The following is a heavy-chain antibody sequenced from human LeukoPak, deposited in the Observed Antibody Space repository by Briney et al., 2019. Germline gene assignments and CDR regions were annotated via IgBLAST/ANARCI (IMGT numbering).Heavy chain of an antibody. CDR3: AKEYTSGWVPFDY. CDR2: TSGSGDIT. J-gene: IGHJ4*02. Sequence: GGSLRLSCAASGFTFTKYAMSWVRQAPGKGLEWVSATSGSGDITHYADSVKGRFTISRDNSKNTLFLQMNSLRAEDTALYYCAKEYTSGWVPFDYWGQGTLVTVSS. D-gene: IGHD6-19*01. CDR1: GFTFTKYA. V-gene: IGHV3-23*01.